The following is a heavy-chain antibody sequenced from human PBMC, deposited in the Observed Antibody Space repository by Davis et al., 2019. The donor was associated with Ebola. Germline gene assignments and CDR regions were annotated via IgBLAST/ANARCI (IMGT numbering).Heavy chain of an antibody. CDR1: GGSISSSN. D-gene: IGHD2-2*01. CDR2: ISSTSSYI. CDR3: VRDTSSISSLDY. Sequence: ETLSLTCAVSGGSISSSNWWSWVRQAPGKGLEWVSSISSTSSYIYYVDSVKGRFTISRDNAKNSLYLQMNSLRAEDTALYHCVRDTSSISSLDYWGQGTLVTVSS. V-gene: IGHV3-21*01. J-gene: IGHJ4*02.